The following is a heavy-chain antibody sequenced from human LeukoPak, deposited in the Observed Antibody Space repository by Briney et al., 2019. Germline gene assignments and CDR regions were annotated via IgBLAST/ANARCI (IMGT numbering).Heavy chain of an antibody. CDR1: GYTFTSYG. V-gene: IGHV1-18*01. J-gene: IGHJ6*02. Sequence: ASVKVSCKASGYTFTSYGISWVRQAPGQGLEWMGWISAYNGNTNYAQKLQGRVTMTTDISTSTAYMELRSLRSDDTAVYYCARDYYYGSGSYYNDLYYYYYYGMDVWGQGTTVTVSS. CDR2: ISAYNGNT. CDR3: ARDYYYGSGSYYNDLYYYYYYGMDV. D-gene: IGHD3-10*01.